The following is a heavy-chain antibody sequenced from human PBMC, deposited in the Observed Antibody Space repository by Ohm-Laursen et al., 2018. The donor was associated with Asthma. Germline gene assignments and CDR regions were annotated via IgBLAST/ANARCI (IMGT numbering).Heavy chain of an antibody. CDR1: GFTFSSYG. CDR2: ISYDGSNK. D-gene: IGHD3-22*01. J-gene: IGHJ3*02. V-gene: IGHV3-30*03. CDR3: ATEPESRKHAFDI. Sequence: SLRLSCAASGFTFSSYGMHWVRQAPGKGLEWVAVISYDGSNKYYADSVKGRFTISRDNSKNTLYLQMNSLRAEDTAVYYCATEPESRKHAFDIWGQGTMATVSS.